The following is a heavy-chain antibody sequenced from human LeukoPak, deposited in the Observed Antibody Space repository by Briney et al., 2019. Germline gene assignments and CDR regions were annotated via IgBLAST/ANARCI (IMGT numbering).Heavy chain of an antibody. CDR2: IYTSGST. CDR3: ARIKSSGWGAGMDV. Sequence: SETPSLTCTVSGGSISSYFWSWIRQPAGKGLEWIGRIYTSGSTKYNPSLKSRVTMSVDTSKNQFSLKLSSVTAADTAVYYCARIKSSGWGAGMDVWGKGTTVTISS. D-gene: IGHD6-19*01. J-gene: IGHJ6*03. V-gene: IGHV4-4*07. CDR1: GGSISSYF.